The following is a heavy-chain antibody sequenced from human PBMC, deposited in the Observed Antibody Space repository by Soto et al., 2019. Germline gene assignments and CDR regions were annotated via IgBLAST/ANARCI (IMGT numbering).Heavy chain of an antibody. CDR3: ARDAAIGMNDY. CDR2: ISAYNGNK. V-gene: IGHV1-18*01. Sequence: QVQLVQSGAEVKKPGASVKVSCKASGYTFTSYGISWVRQAPGQGLEWKGWISAYNGNKKYAQKVQGRVTMTTDTSTTTAYMEVRSLRSDDTAVYYCARDAAIGMNDYWGQGTLVTVSS. CDR1: GYTFTSYG. J-gene: IGHJ4*02. D-gene: IGHD1-20*01.